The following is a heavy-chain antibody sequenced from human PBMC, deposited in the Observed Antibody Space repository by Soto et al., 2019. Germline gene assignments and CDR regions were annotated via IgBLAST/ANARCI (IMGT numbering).Heavy chain of an antibody. CDR1: GGSISSFTYY. CDR3: VSQRTSVLTQAYFDY. V-gene: IGHV4-39*01. Sequence: ASETLSLTCSVSGGSISSFTYYWGWIRQSPGKGLEWIGSVYYRGRSYSKSSVKSRVTISVDTSKNQFSLNLNSVTASDTAVYFCVSQRTSVLTQAYFDYWGPGALVTVSS. CDR2: VYYRGRS. J-gene: IGHJ4*02. D-gene: IGHD2-8*01.